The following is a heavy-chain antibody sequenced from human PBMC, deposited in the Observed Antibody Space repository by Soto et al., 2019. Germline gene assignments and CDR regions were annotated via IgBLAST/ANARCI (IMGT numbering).Heavy chain of an antibody. Sequence: QVQLVQSGPERKKPGASVKVSCKGSGFIFTNYGFNWVRQAPGQGLEWVGWVSAANGYTRSAQKFSDRLIMTTDSSTNRAYMELRSLGPDDTALYYCAKRRSIAAPEGSWGQGTLVTVSS. CDR2: VSAANGYT. CDR1: GFIFTNYG. J-gene: IGHJ5*02. D-gene: IGHD2-15*01. V-gene: IGHV1-18*01. CDR3: AKRRSIAAPEGS.